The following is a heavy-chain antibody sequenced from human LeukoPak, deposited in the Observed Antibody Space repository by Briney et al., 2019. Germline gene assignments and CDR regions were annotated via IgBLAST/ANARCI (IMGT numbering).Heavy chain of an antibody. CDR1: GGSISSGGYY. CDR3: ASGLPVAKYWYFDL. CDR2: IFYSGST. V-gene: IGHV4-31*03. D-gene: IGHD2-15*01. Sequence: SQTLSLTCTVSGGSISSGGYYWSWIRQHPGKGLEWIGYIFYSGSTYYNPSLKSRVTISVDTSKNQFSLKLSSVAAADTAVYYCASGLPVAKYWYFDLWGRGTLVTVSS. J-gene: IGHJ2*01.